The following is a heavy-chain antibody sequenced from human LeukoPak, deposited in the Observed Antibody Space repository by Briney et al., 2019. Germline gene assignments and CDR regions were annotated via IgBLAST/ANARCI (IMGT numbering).Heavy chain of an antibody. J-gene: IGHJ6*02. D-gene: IGHD3-3*01. V-gene: IGHV1-8*01. Sequence: ASVKVSCKASGYTFTSYDIHWVRQATGQGLEWMGWMNPNSGNTGYAQKFQGRVTMTRNTSISTAYMELSSLRSEDTAVYYCARVPNYDFWSGYYAYYYYGMDVWGQGTTVTVSS. CDR3: ARVPNYDFWSGYYAYYYYGMDV. CDR1: GYTFTSYD. CDR2: MNPNSGNT.